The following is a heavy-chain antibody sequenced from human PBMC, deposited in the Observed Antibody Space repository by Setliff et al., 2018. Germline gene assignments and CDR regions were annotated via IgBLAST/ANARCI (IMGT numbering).Heavy chain of an antibody. Sequence: SGPTLVNPTETLTLTCTVSGFSLSNSKMGVSWIRQPPGKALEWLAHIFSNDEKSYSTSLKSRLTNSKDTSKSQVVLTMTNMDPADTGTYYCARTRADPYYYDSRGYYYDAFDIWGQGTLVTVSS. D-gene: IGHD3-22*01. J-gene: IGHJ3*02. CDR1: GFSLSNSKMG. CDR2: IFSNDEK. CDR3: ARTRADPYYYDSRGYYYDAFDI. V-gene: IGHV2-26*01.